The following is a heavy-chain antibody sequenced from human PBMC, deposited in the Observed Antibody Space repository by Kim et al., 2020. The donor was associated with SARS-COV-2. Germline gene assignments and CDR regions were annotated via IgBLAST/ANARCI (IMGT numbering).Heavy chain of an antibody. CDR3: TSVNPVPGGWYDAFDI. D-gene: IGHD6-19*01. V-gene: IGHV3-73*01. Sequence: SVKNRFTISRDDSKNTAYLQMNRLKTEDTAVYYCTSVNPVPGGWYDAFDIWGQGTMVTVSS. J-gene: IGHJ3*02.